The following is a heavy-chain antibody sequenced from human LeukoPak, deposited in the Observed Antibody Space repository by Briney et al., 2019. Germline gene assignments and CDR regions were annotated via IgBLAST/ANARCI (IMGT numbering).Heavy chain of an antibody. V-gene: IGHV4-34*01. D-gene: IGHD3-3*01. CDR3: ARSYDFWSGYYRTDGMDV. CDR2: INHSGST. Sequence: PSETLSLTCAVYGGSFSGYYWSWIRQPPGKGLEWIGEINHSGSTNYNPSLKSRVTISVDTSKNQFSLKLSSVTAADTAVYYCARSYDFWSGYYRTDGMDVWGQGTTVTVS. J-gene: IGHJ6*02. CDR1: GGSFSGYY.